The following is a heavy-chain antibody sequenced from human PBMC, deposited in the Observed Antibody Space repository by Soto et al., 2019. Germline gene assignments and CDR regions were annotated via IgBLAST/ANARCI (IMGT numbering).Heavy chain of an antibody. CDR1: GYTLTELS. CDR3: ATFTYYDFWSGYPNNWFDP. Sequence: ASVKVSCKVSGYTLTELSMHWVRQAPGKGLEWMGGFDPEDGETIYAQKFQGRVTMTEDTSTDTAYMELSSLRSEDTAVYYCATFTYYDFWSGYPNNWFDPWGQGTLVTVSS. J-gene: IGHJ5*02. V-gene: IGHV1-24*01. CDR2: FDPEDGET. D-gene: IGHD3-3*01.